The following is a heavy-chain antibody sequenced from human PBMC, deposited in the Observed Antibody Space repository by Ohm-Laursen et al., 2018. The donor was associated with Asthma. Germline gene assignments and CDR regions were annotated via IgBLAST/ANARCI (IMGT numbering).Heavy chain of an antibody. CDR1: GFTFSSYG. CDR3: AKELLDSGDFFSPMFDS. D-gene: IGHD2-21*02. CDR2: ISNDGSNE. Sequence: SLRLSCAASGFTFSSYGMHWVRQAPGKGLEWVALISNDGSNEYYADSVKGRFTISRDNSKNTLYLQVNSRRAEDTAVYYCAKELLDSGDFFSPMFDSWGQGTLVTVSS. V-gene: IGHV3-30*18. J-gene: IGHJ4*02.